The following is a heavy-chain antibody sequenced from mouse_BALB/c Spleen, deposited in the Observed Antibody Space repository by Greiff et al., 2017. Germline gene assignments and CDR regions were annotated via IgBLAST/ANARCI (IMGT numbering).Heavy chain of an antibody. Sequence: EVKLVESGPGLVKPSQSLSLTCTVTGYSITSDYAWNWIRQFPGNKLEWMGYISYSGSTSYNPSLKSRISITRDTSKNQFLLQLNSVTTEDTATYYCARYGNYDPLDYWGQGTLVTVSA. CDR3: ARYGNYDPLDY. CDR2: ISYSGST. J-gene: IGHJ3*01. V-gene: IGHV3-2*02. CDR1: GYSITSDYA. D-gene: IGHD2-1*01.